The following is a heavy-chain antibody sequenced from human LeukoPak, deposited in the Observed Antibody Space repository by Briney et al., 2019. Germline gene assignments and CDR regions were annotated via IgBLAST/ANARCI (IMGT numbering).Heavy chain of an antibody. V-gene: IGHV1-18*01. CDR3: ARDTYGDYYYYYGMDV. D-gene: IGHD4-17*01. J-gene: IGHJ6*02. CDR2: ISAYNGNT. Sequence: ASVTVSCTAPAYTFSSYGISWVRQAPGQGLEWMGWISAYNGNTDYAQNLQGRVTMTADTSTSTAYMELRSLRPDDTAVYYCARDTYGDYYYYYGMDVWGQGTTVTVSS. CDR1: AYTFSSYG.